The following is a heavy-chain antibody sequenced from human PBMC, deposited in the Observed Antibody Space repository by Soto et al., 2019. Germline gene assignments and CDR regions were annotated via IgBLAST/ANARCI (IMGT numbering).Heavy chain of an antibody. D-gene: IGHD3-22*01. CDR1: GGSFNTHT. Sequence: QVQLVQSGAEVRKPGSSVRVSCKASGGSFNTHTISWVRQAPGQGLECMGGIIPIFGTANHAQKFQGRVTIIADESTSTVYMELSSLRSDDTAIYYCARGWGYDSTDYYYAYWGQGTLVIVSS. CDR3: ARGWGYDSTDYYYAY. V-gene: IGHV1-69*01. J-gene: IGHJ4*02. CDR2: IIPIFGTA.